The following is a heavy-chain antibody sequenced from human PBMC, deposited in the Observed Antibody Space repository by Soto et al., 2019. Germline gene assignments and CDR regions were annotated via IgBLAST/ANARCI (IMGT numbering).Heavy chain of an antibody. J-gene: IGHJ3*02. CDR3: AKDWRDAFDI. V-gene: IGHV3-30*18. Sequence: GGSLRLSCAASGFTFSSYGMHWVRQAPGKGLEWVAVISYDGNNKYYADSVKGRFTISRDNSKNTLYLQMNSLRAEDTAVYYCAKDWRDAFDIWGQGTMVTVSS. CDR2: ISYDGNNK. CDR1: GFTFSSYG.